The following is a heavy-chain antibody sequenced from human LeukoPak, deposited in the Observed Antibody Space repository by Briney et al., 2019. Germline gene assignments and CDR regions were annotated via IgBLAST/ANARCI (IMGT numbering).Heavy chain of an antibody. CDR2: INTNTGNP. CDR1: GYTFTSNA. D-gene: IGHD2-8*01. Sequence: ASVKVSCKASGYTFTSNALGWVRQAPGQGLEWMGWINTNTGNPTYAQGFTGRFVFSLDTSDNTAYLQISSLQAEDTAVYYCASFFCTSGLCYYLDYWGQGTLVTVFS. CDR3: ASFFCTSGLCYYLDY. J-gene: IGHJ4*02. V-gene: IGHV7-4-1*02.